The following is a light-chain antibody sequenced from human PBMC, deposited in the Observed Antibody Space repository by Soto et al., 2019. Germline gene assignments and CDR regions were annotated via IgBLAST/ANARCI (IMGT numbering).Light chain of an antibody. Sequence: QSVLTQPPSASGTPGQTVTISCSGSSSNIGRHPLNWYQQLPGTAPKLLIYTNNQRPSGVPDRFSGSRTGTSGSLAITGLQSEDEADYYCAAWDDSLNSILFGGGTKLTVL. J-gene: IGLJ2*01. CDR3: AAWDDSLNSIL. CDR1: SSNIGRHP. CDR2: TNN. V-gene: IGLV1-44*01.